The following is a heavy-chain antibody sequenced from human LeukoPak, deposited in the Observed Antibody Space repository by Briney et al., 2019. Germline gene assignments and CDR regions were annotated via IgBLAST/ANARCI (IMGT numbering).Heavy chain of an antibody. D-gene: IGHD6-13*01. Sequence: PSETLSLTCTVSGGSIISSSYYWGWIRQPPGKGLEWIGSIYYSGSTYYNPSLKSRVTISVDTSKNQFSLKLSSVTAADTAVYYCARQRAAAGHFEYWGQGTLVTVSS. CDR2: IYYSGST. V-gene: IGHV4-39*01. J-gene: IGHJ4*02. CDR3: ARQRAAAGHFEY. CDR1: GGSIISSSYY.